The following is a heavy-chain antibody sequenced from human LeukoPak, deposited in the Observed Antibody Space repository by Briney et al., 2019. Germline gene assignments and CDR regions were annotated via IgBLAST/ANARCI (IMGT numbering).Heavy chain of an antibody. CDR3: ARVLVPGGLYWGGYDSGYFDY. Sequence: SETLSLTCTVSGGSISSYYWSWIRQPPGKGLEWIGYIYYSGSTNYSPSLKSRVTISVDTSKNQFSLKLSSVTAADTAVYYCARVLVPGGLYWGGYDSGYFDYWGQGTLVSVSS. V-gene: IGHV4-59*01. CDR2: IYYSGST. CDR1: GGSISSYY. D-gene: IGHD5-12*01. J-gene: IGHJ4*02.